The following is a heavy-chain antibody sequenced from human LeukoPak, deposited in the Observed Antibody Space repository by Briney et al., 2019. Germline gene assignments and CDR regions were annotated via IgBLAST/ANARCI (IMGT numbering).Heavy chain of an antibody. CDR3: ARRVYSATLVSPFDY. D-gene: IGHD5-18*01. V-gene: IGHV5-51*01. Sequence: GESLKISCKGSGYSFTSYWISWVGQMPGKGLELMGIIYPGDSDTRYSPSFQGQVTISADKSISTAYLQWSSLKASDTAMYYCARRVYSATLVSPFDYWGQGTLVTVSS. CDR2: IYPGDSDT. J-gene: IGHJ4*02. CDR1: GYSFTSYW.